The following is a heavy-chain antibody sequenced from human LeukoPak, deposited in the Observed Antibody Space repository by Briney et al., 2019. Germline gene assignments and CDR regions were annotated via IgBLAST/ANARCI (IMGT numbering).Heavy chain of an antibody. J-gene: IGHJ5*02. D-gene: IGHD3-10*01. CDR1: GFTFSSYD. Sequence: GGPLRLSCAASGFTFSSYDMHWVRQATGKGLEWVSAIGTAGDTYYPGSVKGRFTISRENAKNSLYLQMNSLRAEDTAVYYCARGDMVRGVIMAFDPWGQGALVTVSS. CDR2: IGTAGDT. CDR3: ARGDMVRGVIMAFDP. V-gene: IGHV3-13*01.